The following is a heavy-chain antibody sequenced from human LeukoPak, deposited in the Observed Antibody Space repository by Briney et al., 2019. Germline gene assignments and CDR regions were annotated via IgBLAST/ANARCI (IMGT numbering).Heavy chain of an antibody. Sequence: GGSLRLSCAASGFTFSSYWMSWVRQAPGKGLEWVANIKQDGSEKYYVDSVKGRFTISRDNAKNSLYLQMNSLRAEDTAVYYCARNGATVVTPLRYWGQGTLVTVSS. D-gene: IGHD4-23*01. V-gene: IGHV3-7*01. CDR1: GFTFSSYW. J-gene: IGHJ4*02. CDR3: ARNGATVVTPLRY. CDR2: IKQDGSEK.